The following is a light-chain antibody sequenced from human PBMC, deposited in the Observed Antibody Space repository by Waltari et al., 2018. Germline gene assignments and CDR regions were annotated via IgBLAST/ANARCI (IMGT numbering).Light chain of an antibody. Sequence: EVVMTQSPATLSLFPGERVTLSCRASQSVASNLAWYQQKPGQAPRLLIYGASTRATGISARCRGSGSGTEFTLTISSLQSEDSAVYYCQQYNRWPPITFGQGTRLEIK. CDR1: QSVASN. CDR2: GAS. V-gene: IGKV3-15*01. J-gene: IGKJ5*01. CDR3: QQYNRWPPIT.